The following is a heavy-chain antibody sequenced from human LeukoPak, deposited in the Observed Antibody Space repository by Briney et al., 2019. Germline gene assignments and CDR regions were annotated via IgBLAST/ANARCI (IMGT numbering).Heavy chain of an antibody. Sequence: GGSLRLSCAASGFTVSSNYMSWVRQAPGKGLEWVSGINWNGGSTGYADSVKGRFTISRDNSKNTLYLQMNSLRAEDTAVYHCARDGPGITVADYFDYWGQGTLVTVSS. V-gene: IGHV3-66*02. CDR1: GFTVSSNY. CDR3: ARDGPGITVADYFDY. D-gene: IGHD6-19*01. CDR2: INWNGGST. J-gene: IGHJ4*02.